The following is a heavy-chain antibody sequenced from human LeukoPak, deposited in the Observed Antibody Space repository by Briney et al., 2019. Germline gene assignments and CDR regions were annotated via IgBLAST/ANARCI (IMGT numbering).Heavy chain of an antibody. V-gene: IGHV1-69*04. Sequence: ASVKVSCKASGGTFSSYAISWVRQAPGQGLEWMGRIIPILGIANYAQKFQGRVTITADKSTTTAYMELSSLRAEDTAVYYCARDSIAAAGYHPHYYYYYMDVWGKGTTVTVSS. J-gene: IGHJ6*03. CDR1: GGTFSSYA. D-gene: IGHD6-13*01. CDR2: IIPILGIA. CDR3: ARDSIAAAGYHPHYYYYYMDV.